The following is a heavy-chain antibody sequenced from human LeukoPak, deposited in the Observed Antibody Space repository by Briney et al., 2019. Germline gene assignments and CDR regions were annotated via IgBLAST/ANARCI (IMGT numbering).Heavy chain of an antibody. CDR1: GLTSSSYA. CDR2: ISGSGGST. CDR3: AKDHRIYCSSTSCPPFDY. Sequence: GGSLRLSCAASGLTSSSYAMSWVRQAPGKGLEWVSAISGSGGSTYYADSVKGRFTISRDNSKNTLYLQMNSLRAEDTAVYYCAKDHRIYCSSTSCPPFDYWGQGTLVTVSS. V-gene: IGHV3-23*01. D-gene: IGHD2-2*01. J-gene: IGHJ4*02.